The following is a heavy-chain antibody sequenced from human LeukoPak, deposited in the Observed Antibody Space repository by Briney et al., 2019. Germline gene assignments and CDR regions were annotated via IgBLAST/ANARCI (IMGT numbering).Heavy chain of an antibody. J-gene: IGHJ5*02. CDR1: GFTLRNSG. D-gene: IGHD3-22*01. CDR3: ARALYYYDSSGYSNWFDP. Sequence: GKSLRLSCSASGFTLRNSGMHWVRQAPGKGLEWVAFIWYDGSDKKYADSVKGRFTISRDDAKNSLYLQMNSLRAEDTAVYYCARALYYYDSSGYSNWFDPWGQGALVTVSS. V-gene: IGHV3-33*01. CDR2: IWYDGSDK.